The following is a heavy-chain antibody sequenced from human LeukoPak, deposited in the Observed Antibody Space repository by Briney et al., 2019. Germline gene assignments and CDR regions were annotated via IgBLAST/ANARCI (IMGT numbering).Heavy chain of an antibody. D-gene: IGHD1-26*01. CDR1: GFTFSSYS. CDR2: ISSSSSYI. J-gene: IGHJ3*02. CDR3: TTDRPEGTPIVGATPDDAFDI. V-gene: IGHV3-21*01. Sequence: GGSLRLSCAASGFTFSSYSMNWVRQAPGKGLEWVSSISSSSSYIYYADSVKGRFTISRDNAKNSLYLQMNSLRAEDTAVYYCTTDRPEGTPIVGATPDDAFDIWGQGTMVTVSS.